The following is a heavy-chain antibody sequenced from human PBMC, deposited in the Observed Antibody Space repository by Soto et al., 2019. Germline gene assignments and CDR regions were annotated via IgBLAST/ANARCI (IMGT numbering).Heavy chain of an antibody. D-gene: IGHD3-9*01. Sequence: GGSLRLSCAASGFTFSSYGMHWVRQAPGKGLEWVAVISYDGSNKYYADSVKGRFTISRDNSKNTLYLQMNSLRAEDTAVYYCAKSHYDILTGYYTNYGMDVWGQGTTVTVSS. CDR3: AKSHYDILTGYYTNYGMDV. CDR2: ISYDGSNK. CDR1: GFTFSSYG. V-gene: IGHV3-30*18. J-gene: IGHJ6*02.